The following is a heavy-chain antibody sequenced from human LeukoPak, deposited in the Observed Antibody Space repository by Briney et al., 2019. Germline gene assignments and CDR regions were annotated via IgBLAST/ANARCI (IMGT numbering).Heavy chain of an antibody. J-gene: IGHJ5*02. D-gene: IGHD4-17*01. V-gene: IGHV4-34*01. CDR2: INHSGST. Sequence: PSETLSLTCAVYGRSFSGYYWSWIRQPPGKGLEWIGEINHSGSTNYNPSLKSRVTISVDTSKNQFSLKLSSVTAADTAVYYCARDTTAYNWFDPWGQGTLVTVSS. CDR3: ARDTTAYNWFDP. CDR1: GRSFSGYY.